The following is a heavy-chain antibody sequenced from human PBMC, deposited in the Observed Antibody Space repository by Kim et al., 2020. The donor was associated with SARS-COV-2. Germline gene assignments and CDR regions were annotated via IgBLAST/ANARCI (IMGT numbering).Heavy chain of an antibody. V-gene: IGHV3-33*06. Sequence: GGSLRLSCAASGFTFSSYGMHWVRQAPGKGLEWVAVIWYDGSNKYYADSVKGRFTISRDNSKNTLYLQMNSLRAEDTAVYYCAKRKSAVAGVFDYWGQGTLVTVSS. CDR1: GFTFSSYG. D-gene: IGHD6-19*01. J-gene: IGHJ4*02. CDR3: AKRKSAVAGVFDY. CDR2: IWYDGSNK.